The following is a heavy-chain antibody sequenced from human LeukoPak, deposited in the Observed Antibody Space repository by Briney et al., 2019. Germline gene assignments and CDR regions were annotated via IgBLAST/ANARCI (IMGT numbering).Heavy chain of an antibody. CDR1: GFTVSSNS. J-gene: IGHJ3*02. CDR3: AKGVDLSDDFDI. V-gene: IGHV3-23*01. CDR2: ISGSGGST. Sequence: GGSLRLSCTVSGFTVSSNSMSWVRQAPGKGLEWVSAISGSGGSTYYADSVKGRFTISRDNSKNTLYLQMNSLRAEDTAVYYCAKGVDLSDDFDIWGQGTMVTVSS.